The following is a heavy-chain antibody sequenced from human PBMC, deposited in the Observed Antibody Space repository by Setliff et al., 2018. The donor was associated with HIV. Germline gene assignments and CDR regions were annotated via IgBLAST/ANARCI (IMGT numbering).Heavy chain of an antibody. V-gene: IGHV4-59*11. CDR3: ARPVSKYFYGMDV. CDR1: GDSISSHY. Sequence: PSETLSLTCTVSGDSISSHYWSWIRQPPGKGLEWIGTLYYSGSTSYNSSLKSRATISGDTSKNQFSLKVSSVTAADTAVYYCARPVSKYFYGMDVWGLGTTVTVSS. CDR2: LYYSGST. D-gene: IGHD6-19*01. J-gene: IGHJ6*02.